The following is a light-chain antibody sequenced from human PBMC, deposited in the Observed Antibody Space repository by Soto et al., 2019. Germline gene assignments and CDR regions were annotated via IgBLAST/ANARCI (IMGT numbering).Light chain of an antibody. Sequence: EIVLTQSPATLSLSPGDRATLSCRASQSVDRYLAWYQQKPGQAPRLLIYDASSRATGIPARFSGSGSGTDFTLTISSLEPEDFATYYCQQYDHVSPFTFGGGTRVDLK. CDR1: QSVDRY. V-gene: IGKV3-11*01. CDR2: DAS. J-gene: IGKJ4*01. CDR3: QQYDHVSPFT.